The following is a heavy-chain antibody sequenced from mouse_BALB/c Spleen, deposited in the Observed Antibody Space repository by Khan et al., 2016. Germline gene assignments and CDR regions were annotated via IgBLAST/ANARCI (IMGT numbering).Heavy chain of an antibody. CDR3: ARDGWGYYAMDY. Sequence: QVQLKESGPGLVAPSQSLSITCTVSGFSIIAYGVNWVRQPPGKGLEWLGMIWGDGSTDYNSALKSSLNITKDNSKSQVFLKMNSLQTDDTAKYYCARDGWGYYAMDYWGQGTSVTVSS. CDR1: GFSIIAYG. D-gene: IGHD2-2*01. J-gene: IGHJ4*01. V-gene: IGHV2-6-7*01. CDR2: IWGDGST.